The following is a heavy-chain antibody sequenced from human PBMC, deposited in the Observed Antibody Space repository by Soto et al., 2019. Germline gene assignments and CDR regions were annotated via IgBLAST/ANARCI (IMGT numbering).Heavy chain of an antibody. Sequence: AASVKVSCKASGYTFTSYYMHWVRQAPGQGLEWMGIINPSGGSTSYAQKFQGRVTMTRDTSTSTVYMELSSLRSEDTAVYYCARLTMVRGRHPSSSYYYGMDVWGQGTTVTVSS. J-gene: IGHJ6*02. CDR3: ARLTMVRGRHPSSSYYYGMDV. CDR2: INPSGGST. V-gene: IGHV1-46*01. CDR1: GYTFTSYY. D-gene: IGHD3-10*01.